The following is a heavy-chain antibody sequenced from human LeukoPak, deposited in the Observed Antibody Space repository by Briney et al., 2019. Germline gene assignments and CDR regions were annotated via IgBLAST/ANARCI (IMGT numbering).Heavy chain of an antibody. Sequence: GGSLRLSCAASGFTFSSYWMHWVRQAPGKGLVWVSRINSDGSSTSYADSVKGRFTISRDNAKNSVFLQMNSLIVEDTALFYCARGYSYGRNWYFDLWGRGTLVTVSS. CDR3: ARGYSYGRNWYFDL. CDR2: INSDGSST. CDR1: GFTFSSYW. J-gene: IGHJ2*01. V-gene: IGHV3-74*01. D-gene: IGHD5-18*01.